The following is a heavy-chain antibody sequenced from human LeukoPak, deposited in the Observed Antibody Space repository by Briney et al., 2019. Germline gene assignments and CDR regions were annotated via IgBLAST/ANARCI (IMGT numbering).Heavy chain of an antibody. J-gene: IGHJ3*02. CDR3: ARDRCGSSGYYSAVDI. CDR2: FYSSGNT. V-gene: IGHV4-4*07. Sequence: PSETLSLTCSVSGGSISSYYWSWIRQPAGKGLEWIGRFYSSGNTNYNPSLQSRVNMSVDTSKNQFSLKLSSLTAADTAVYYCARDRCGSSGYYSAVDIWGRGTMVTVSS. D-gene: IGHD3-22*01. CDR1: GGSISSYY.